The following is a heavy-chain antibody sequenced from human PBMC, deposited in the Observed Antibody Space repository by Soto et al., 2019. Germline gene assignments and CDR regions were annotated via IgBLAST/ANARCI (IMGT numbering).Heavy chain of an antibody. V-gene: IGHV3-30-3*01. J-gene: IGHJ6*02. Sequence: PGGSLRLSCAASGFTFSSYAMHWVRQAPGKGLEWMAVISHDGSNKYYADSVKGRFTISRDNSKNTLYLQMNSLRAEDTAVYYCARGGNYDFWSGSSYYYYGMDVWGQGTTVTVSS. D-gene: IGHD3-3*01. CDR2: ISHDGSNK. CDR1: GFTFSSYA. CDR3: ARGGNYDFWSGSSYYYYGMDV.